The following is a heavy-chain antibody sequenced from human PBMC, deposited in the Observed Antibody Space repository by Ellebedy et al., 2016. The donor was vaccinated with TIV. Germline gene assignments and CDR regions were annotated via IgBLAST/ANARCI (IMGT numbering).Heavy chain of an antibody. CDR1: GYTFTSYG. J-gene: IGHJ6*02. CDR2: ISAYNGNT. V-gene: IGHV1-18*01. Sequence: ASVKVSXXASGYTFTSYGISWVRQAPGQGLEWMGWISAYNGNTNYAQKLQGRVTMTTDTSTSTAYMELRSLRSDDTAVYYCARDGGPGVLWFGELLSDYGMDVWGQGTTVTVSS. CDR3: ARDGGPGVLWFGELLSDYGMDV. D-gene: IGHD3-10*01.